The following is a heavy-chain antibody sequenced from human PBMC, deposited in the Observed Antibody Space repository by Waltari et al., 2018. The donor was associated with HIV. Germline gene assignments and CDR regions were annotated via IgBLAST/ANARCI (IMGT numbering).Heavy chain of an antibody. CDR1: GGSISSGSYY. J-gene: IGHJ5*02. Sequence: QVQLQESGPGLVKPSQTLSLTCTVSGGSISSGSYYWSWIRQPAGKGLEWIGRIYTSGSTNHNPSLKSRVTISVDTSKNQFSLKLSAVTAADTAVYYCARGTWSGYPPTIWFDPWGQGTLVTVSS. D-gene: IGHD3-3*01. V-gene: IGHV4-61*02. CDR2: IYTSGST. CDR3: ARGTWSGYPPTIWFDP.